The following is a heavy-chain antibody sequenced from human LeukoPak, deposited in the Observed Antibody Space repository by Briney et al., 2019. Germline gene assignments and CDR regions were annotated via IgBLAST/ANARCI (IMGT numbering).Heavy chain of an antibody. D-gene: IGHD1-1*01. CDR1: GFTFSNYD. J-gene: IGHJ4*02. Sequence: GGSLRLSCAASGFTFSNYDMPWVRQAPGKGLEWVAVISYDGSNKYYADSVKGRFTISRDNSKNTLYLQMNSLRAEDTAVYYCARDRVPDYWGQGTLVTVSS. V-gene: IGHV3-30*03. CDR2: ISYDGSNK. CDR3: ARDRVPDY.